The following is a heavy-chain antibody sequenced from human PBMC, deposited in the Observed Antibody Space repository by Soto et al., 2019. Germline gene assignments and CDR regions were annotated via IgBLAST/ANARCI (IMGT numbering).Heavy chain of an antibody. CDR2: INTDGSST. CDR1: GFTLSTFW. V-gene: IGHV3-74*01. D-gene: IGHD2-15*01. CDR3: ARDQDTYGQAVFNY. J-gene: IGHJ4*02. Sequence: GGSLRLSCAASGFTLSTFWMHWVRQVPGKGLVWVSRINTDGSSTTYADSVKGRFTISRDNAKNTMYLQMNSLRAEDTAVYYCARDQDTYGQAVFNYWGQGTLVTVSS.